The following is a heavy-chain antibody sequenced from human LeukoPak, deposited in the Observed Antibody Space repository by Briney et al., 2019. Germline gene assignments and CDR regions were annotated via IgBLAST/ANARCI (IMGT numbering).Heavy chain of an antibody. CDR2: INPNSGGT. J-gene: IGHJ4*02. CDR1: GYTFTGYY. D-gene: IGHD6-19*01. CDR3: ARVSRSGWPAVDY. Sequence: ASVKVSCKASGYTFTGYYMHWVRQAPGQGLEWMGWINPNSGGTSYAQKFQGRVTMTRDTSISTAYMELSRLRSDDTAVYYCARVSRSGWPAVDYWGQGTLVTVSS. V-gene: IGHV1-2*02.